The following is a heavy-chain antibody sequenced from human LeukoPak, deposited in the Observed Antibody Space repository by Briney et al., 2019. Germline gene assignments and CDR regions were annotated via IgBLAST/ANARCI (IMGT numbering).Heavy chain of an antibody. CDR2: ISYDGSNK. Sequence: GGSLRLSCAASGFTFSSYGMHWVRQAPGKGLEWVAVISYDGSNKYYADSVKGRFTISRDNSKNTLYLQTNSLRAEDTAVYYCAKVRSVAGTHFDYWGQGTLVTVSS. CDR3: AKVRSVAGTHFDY. J-gene: IGHJ4*02. V-gene: IGHV3-30*18. CDR1: GFTFSSYG. D-gene: IGHD6-19*01.